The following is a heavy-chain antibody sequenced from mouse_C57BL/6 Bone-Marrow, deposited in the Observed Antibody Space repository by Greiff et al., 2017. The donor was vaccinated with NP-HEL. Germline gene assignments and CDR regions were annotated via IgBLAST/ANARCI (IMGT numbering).Heavy chain of an antibody. Sequence: VQLQQSGPGLVQPSQSLSITCTVSGFSLTSYGVHWVRQSPGKGLEWLGVIWSGGSTDYNAAFISRLSISKDNSKSQVFFKMNSRQADDTAIYYCARKRKGYYYGSSYDAMDYWGQGTSVTVSS. V-gene: IGHV2-2*01. J-gene: IGHJ4*01. CDR3: ARKRKGYYYGSSYDAMDY. D-gene: IGHD1-1*01. CDR1: GFSLTSYG. CDR2: IWSGGST.